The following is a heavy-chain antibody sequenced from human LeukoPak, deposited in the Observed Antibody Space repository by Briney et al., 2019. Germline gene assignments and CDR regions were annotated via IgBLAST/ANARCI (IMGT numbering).Heavy chain of an antibody. J-gene: IGHJ4*02. CDR3: ARSYRSGWYYFDY. CDR1: GFTFTSYT. CDR2: ISNDGTNK. Sequence: PGTSLRLSCAASGFTFTSYTLHWVRQAPGKGLEWVAVISNDGTNKYFADSLKGRFTISRDNSKNTLYLQMDGLRAEDTAVYFCARSYRSGWYYFDYWGQGTLVTVSS. V-gene: IGHV3-30-3*01. D-gene: IGHD6-19*01.